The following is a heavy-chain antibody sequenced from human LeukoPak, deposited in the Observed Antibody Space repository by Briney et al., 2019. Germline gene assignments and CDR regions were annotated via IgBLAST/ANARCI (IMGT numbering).Heavy chain of an antibody. V-gene: IGHV3-53*01. CDR3: ARVPYYDYVWGSYRTRLGAFDI. D-gene: IGHD3-16*01. J-gene: IGHJ3*02. CDR2: IHSDGKT. Sequence: PGGSLRLSCAASGFTVSSNYVSWVRQAPGKGLEWVSVIHSDGKTYYADSVKGRFTISRDSSQNTLYLQMNSLRAEDTAVYYCARVPYYDYVWGSYRTRLGAFDIWGQGTMVTVSS. CDR1: GFTVSSNY.